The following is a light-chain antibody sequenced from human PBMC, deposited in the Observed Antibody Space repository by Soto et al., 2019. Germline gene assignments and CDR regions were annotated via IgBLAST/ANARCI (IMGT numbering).Light chain of an antibody. CDR3: SSYTSSSTLFYV. CDR1: SSVVGGYNY. J-gene: IGLJ1*01. Sequence: QSVLTQPASVSGSPGQSITISCTGTSSVVGGYNYVSWYQQHPGKAPKLMIYDVSNRPSGVSNRFSGSKSGNTASLTISGLQAEDEADYYCSSYTSSSTLFYVFVTGTKVTVL. CDR2: DVS. V-gene: IGLV2-14*01.